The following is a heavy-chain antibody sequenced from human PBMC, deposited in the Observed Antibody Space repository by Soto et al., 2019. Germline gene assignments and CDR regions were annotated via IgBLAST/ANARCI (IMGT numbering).Heavy chain of an antibody. J-gene: IGHJ5*02. CDR2: LSSSSDYI. D-gene: IGHD3-3*01. Sequence: GGSLRLSCAASGFTFRTYAMNWVRRAPGKGLEWVSSLSSSSDYIYYADSVKGRFTISRDNAKNSLYLQMNSLRAEDTAVYYCARWYDFWSGYPHNPPLAFDPWGQGTLVTVSS. CDR1: GFTFRTYA. CDR3: ARWYDFWSGYPHNPPLAFDP. V-gene: IGHV3-21*04.